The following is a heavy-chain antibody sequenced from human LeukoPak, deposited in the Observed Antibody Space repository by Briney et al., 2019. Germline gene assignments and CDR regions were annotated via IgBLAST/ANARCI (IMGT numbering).Heavy chain of an antibody. CDR2: ISSSSSTI. CDR3: ARVLHNRNYDRSGYYGF. J-gene: IGHJ4*02. Sequence: PGGSLRLSCAASGFTFSSYSMNWVRQVPGKGLEWVSYISSSSSTIYYADSVKGRFTISRDNAKNSLYLQMNSLRAEDTAVYYCARVLHNRNYDRSGYYGFWGQGTLVTVSS. V-gene: IGHV3-48*01. CDR1: GFTFSSYS. D-gene: IGHD3-22*01.